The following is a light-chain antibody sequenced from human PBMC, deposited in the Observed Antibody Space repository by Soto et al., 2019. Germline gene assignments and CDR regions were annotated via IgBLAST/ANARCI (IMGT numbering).Light chain of an antibody. CDR2: AAS. CDR1: QSISRY. V-gene: IGKV1-39*01. Sequence: DIQMTQAPSSLFASVGDRVTITCRASQSISRYVNWYQQKPRKAPRLLIFAASSLQGGVPSRFSGSGSGTDFTLTISSLQPEDFATYYCQHTYNTPFTFGPGTKVDIK. CDR3: QHTYNTPFT. J-gene: IGKJ3*01.